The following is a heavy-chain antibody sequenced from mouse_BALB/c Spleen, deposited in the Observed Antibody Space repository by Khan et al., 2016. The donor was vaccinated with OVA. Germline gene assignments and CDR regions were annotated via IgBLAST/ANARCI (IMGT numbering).Heavy chain of an antibody. Sequence: VQLVESGAELARPGASVKMSCKASGYTFTTYTIHWVNQRPGQGLEWIGYIIPSNDYTNYNQKFKDRATLTADKSSSTAYMQLSSLTSEDSAVYYCVREGAYYRSDGWFAYWGQGTLVTVSA. CDR1: GYTFTTYT. CDR3: VREGAYYRSDGWFAY. D-gene: IGHD2-14*01. J-gene: IGHJ3*01. CDR2: IIPSNDYT. V-gene: IGHV1-4*01.